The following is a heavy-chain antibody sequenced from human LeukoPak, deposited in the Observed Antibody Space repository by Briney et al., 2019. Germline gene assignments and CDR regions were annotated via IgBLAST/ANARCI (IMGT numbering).Heavy chain of an antibody. J-gene: IGHJ4*02. V-gene: IGHV3-48*02. CDR3: ARDENWGFDY. CDR2: ISKSSGTM. D-gene: IGHD7-27*01. CDR1: GFTFDDYG. Sequence: GGSLRLSCAASGFTFDDYGMSWVRQAPGKGLEWVSYISKSSGTMSYADSVKGRFTISRDNAKNSLFLQMNSLRDEDTAVYYCARDENWGFDYWGQGTLVTVSS.